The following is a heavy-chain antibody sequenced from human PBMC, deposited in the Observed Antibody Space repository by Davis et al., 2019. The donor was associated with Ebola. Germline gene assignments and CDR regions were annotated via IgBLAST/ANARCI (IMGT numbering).Heavy chain of an antibody. Sequence: AASVKVSCKASGGTFSSYAISWVRQAPGQGLEWMGGIIPIFGTANYAQKFQGRVTITADKSTSTAYMELSSLRSEDTAVYYCARDVVQYYYDSSGYSIRNKHFDYWGQGTLVTVSS. CDR3: ARDVVQYYYDSSGYSIRNKHFDY. CDR2: IIPIFGTA. V-gene: IGHV1-69*06. J-gene: IGHJ4*02. D-gene: IGHD3-22*01. CDR1: GGTFSSYA.